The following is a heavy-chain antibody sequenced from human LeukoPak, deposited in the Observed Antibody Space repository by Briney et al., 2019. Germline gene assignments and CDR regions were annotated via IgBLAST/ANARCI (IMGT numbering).Heavy chain of an antibody. CDR2: IWYDGSNK. D-gene: IGHD5-12*01. CDR1: GFTFSSYG. CDR3: VRERGYSGYDSFDY. J-gene: IGHJ4*02. Sequence: GRSLRLSCAASGFTFSSYGMHWVRQAPGKGLEWVAVIWYDGSNKYYADSVKGRFTISRDNSKNTLYLQMNSLRAEDTAVYYCVRERGYSGYDSFDYWGQGTLVTVSS. V-gene: IGHV3-33*01.